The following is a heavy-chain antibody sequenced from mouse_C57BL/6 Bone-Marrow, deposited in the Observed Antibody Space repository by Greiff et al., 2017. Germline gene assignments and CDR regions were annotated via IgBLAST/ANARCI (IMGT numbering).Heavy chain of an antibody. Sequence: ESGPGMVKPSQSLSLTCTVTGYSITSGYDWHWIRHFPGNKLEWMGYISYSGSTNYNPSLKSRISITHDTSKNHFFLKLNSVTTEDTATYYCAREDYDGAMDYWGQGTSVTVSS. V-gene: IGHV3-1*01. CDR1: GYSITSGYD. CDR3: AREDYDGAMDY. CDR2: ISYSGST. D-gene: IGHD2-4*01. J-gene: IGHJ4*01.